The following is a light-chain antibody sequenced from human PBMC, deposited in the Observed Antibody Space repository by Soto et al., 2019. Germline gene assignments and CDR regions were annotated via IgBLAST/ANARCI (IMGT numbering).Light chain of an antibody. CDR3: RQYHKWPPYP. CDR2: GQX. CDR1: HSIIISY. Sequence: EIVLTQSPGTLSLSQGERAALSXRASHSIIISYLAWYQRKPXXTTRPXXXGQXTRATGIPARFSGSGSGKEFTLTISSLQSEDVALYYCRQYHKWPPYPFGQGTTVEIK. V-gene: IGKV3-15*01. J-gene: IGKJ2*01.